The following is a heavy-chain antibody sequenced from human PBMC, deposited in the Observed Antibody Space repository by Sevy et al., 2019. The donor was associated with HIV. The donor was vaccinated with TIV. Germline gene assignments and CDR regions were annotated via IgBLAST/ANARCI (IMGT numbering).Heavy chain of an antibody. J-gene: IGHJ4*02. CDR1: GYSFTEFY. V-gene: IGHV1-46*01. CDR3: ARDVSLGTTDGFYFDY. Sequence: ASVKVSCKASGYSFTEFYMHWVRQAPGQGLEGMGIIKPNDDFIRYAQRFQGRITMTRDASTRTVYMELSSLRSEDTAMYYCARDVSLGTTDGFYFDYWGQGTLVTVSS. CDR2: IKPNDDFI. D-gene: IGHD1-1*01.